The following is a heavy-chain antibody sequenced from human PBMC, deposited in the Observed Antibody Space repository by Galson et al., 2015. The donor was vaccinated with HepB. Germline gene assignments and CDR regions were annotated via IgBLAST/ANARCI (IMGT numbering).Heavy chain of an antibody. D-gene: IGHD7-27*01. CDR2: IYWDDDK. J-gene: IGHJ4*02. V-gene: IGHV2-5*02. CDR3: ARRRPNCSLDY. CDR1: GFSLSTAGVG. Sequence: PALVKPTQTPTLTCTFSGFSLSTAGVGVGWIRQPPGKALEWLALIYWDDDKRYSPSLRTRLTIAKDTSKDQVVLTMTNMDSVDTATYYCARRRPNCSLDYWGQGTLVTVSS.